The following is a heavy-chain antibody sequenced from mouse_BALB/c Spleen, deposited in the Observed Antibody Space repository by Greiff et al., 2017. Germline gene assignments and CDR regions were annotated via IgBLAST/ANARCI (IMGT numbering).Heavy chain of an antibody. CDR1: GFSLTSYG. CDR3: AKNRDYYGPYYFDY. J-gene: IGHJ2*01. D-gene: IGHD1-1*01. V-gene: IGHV2-5-1*01. CDR2: IWRGGST. Sequence: VQLVESGPSLVQPSQSLSITCTVSGFSLTSYGVHWVRQSPGKGLEWLGVIWRGGSTDYNAAFMSRLSITKDNSKSQVFFKMNSLQADDTAIYYCAKNRDYYGPYYFDYWGQGTTLTVSS.